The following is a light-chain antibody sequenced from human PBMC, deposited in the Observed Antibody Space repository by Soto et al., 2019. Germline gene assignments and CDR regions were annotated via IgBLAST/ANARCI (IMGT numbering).Light chain of an antibody. J-gene: IGKJ4*01. CDR3: QHYNRSPLT. Sequence: DIQMTQSPSSVSASVGDTVTVSCRASQVISSWLAWYQQKPGRAPNLLIYKASTLQTGVPSRFSGSGYGTELTITISSLQYEDFAVYYCQHYNRSPLTFGGGTKVDIK. V-gene: IGKV1-12*01. CDR2: KAS. CDR1: QVISSW.